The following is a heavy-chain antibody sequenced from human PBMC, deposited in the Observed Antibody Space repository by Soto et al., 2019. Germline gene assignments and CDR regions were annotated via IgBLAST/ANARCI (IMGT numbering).Heavy chain of an antibody. CDR3: TTGTYYGFWGGYRDWSFDL. CDR2: ISAYNGNT. J-gene: IGHJ2*01. D-gene: IGHD3-16*02. V-gene: IGHV1-18*01. CDR1: GYTFTSYG. Sequence: ASVKVSCKASGYTFTSYGISWVRQAPGQGLEWMGWISAYNGNTNYAQKLQGRVTMTTDTSTSTAYMELRSLRSDDTAVHYCTTGTYYGFWGGYRDWSFDLWGRATQVPVAS.